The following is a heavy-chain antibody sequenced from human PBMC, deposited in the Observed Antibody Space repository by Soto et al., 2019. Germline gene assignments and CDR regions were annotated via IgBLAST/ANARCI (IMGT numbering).Heavy chain of an antibody. D-gene: IGHD1-26*01. V-gene: IGHV4-39*01. CDR3: VRGISGSYVWYDY. Sequence: SPTLSLTCTVSGGSISSSSYYWGWIRQPPGKGLEWIGSIYYSGSTYYNPSLKSRVTISVDTSKNQFSLKLSSVTAADTAVYYCVRGISGSYVWYDYWGQGTLVTVSS. J-gene: IGHJ4*02. CDR1: GGSISSSSYY. CDR2: IYYSGST.